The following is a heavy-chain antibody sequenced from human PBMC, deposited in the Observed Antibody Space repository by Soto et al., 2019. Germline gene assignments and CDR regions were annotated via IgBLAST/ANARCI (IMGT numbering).Heavy chain of an antibody. CDR2: IDPSDSYT. D-gene: IGHD3-3*01. CDR3: ARGAIFGVVIDGVDV. Sequence: PGESLKISCKGSGYSFTSYWISWVRQMPGKGLEWMGRIDPSDSYTNYSPSFQGHVTISADKSISTAYLQWSSLKASDTAMYYRARGAIFGVVIDGVDVWGQGTTVTVSS. CDR1: GYSFTSYW. J-gene: IGHJ6*02. V-gene: IGHV5-10-1*01.